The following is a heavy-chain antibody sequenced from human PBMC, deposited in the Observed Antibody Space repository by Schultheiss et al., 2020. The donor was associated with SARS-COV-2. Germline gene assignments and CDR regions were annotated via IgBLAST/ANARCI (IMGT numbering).Heavy chain of an antibody. CDR2: ISGSGGST. J-gene: IGHJ6*02. CDR1: GFTFSSYA. V-gene: IGHV3-23*01. CDR3: AREQDDILTGYYPIYYYYGMDV. D-gene: IGHD3-9*01. Sequence: GESLKISCAASGFTFSSYAMSWVRQAPGKGLEWVSAISGSGGSTYYADSVKGRFTISRDNSKNTLYLQMNSLRAEDTAVYYCAREQDDILTGYYPIYYYYGMDVWGQGTTVTVSS.